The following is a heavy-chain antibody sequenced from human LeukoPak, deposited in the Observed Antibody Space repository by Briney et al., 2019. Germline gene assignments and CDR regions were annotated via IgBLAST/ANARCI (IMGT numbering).Heavy chain of an antibody. D-gene: IGHD6-13*01. Sequence: SETLSLTCTVSRGSISSYYWSWIRQPPGTGLEWIGYIYYSVSTNYNPSLKSRVTISVDTSTNQFSLKLSSVTAADTAVYYCARGFGSWYVGGYYFDYWGQRTLVTVSS. CDR2: IYYSVST. V-gene: IGHV4-59*01. CDR1: RGSISSYY. CDR3: ARGFGSWYVGGYYFDY. J-gene: IGHJ4*02.